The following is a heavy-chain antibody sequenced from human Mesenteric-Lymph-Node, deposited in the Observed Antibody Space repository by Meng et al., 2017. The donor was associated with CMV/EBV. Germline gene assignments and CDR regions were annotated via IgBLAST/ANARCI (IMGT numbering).Heavy chain of an antibody. V-gene: IGHV3-30*02. CDR2: IRYDGSNQ. CDR3: AKGRSTASYYFHFAY. Sequence: GESLKISCAASGFSFSTYGMHWVRQAPGKGLEWVAFIRYDGSNQYYADSVKGRFTISRDNSKNTLFLQMNTLRAEDTAVYYCAKGRSTASYYFHFAYWGQGTLVTVSS. D-gene: IGHD1-26*01. CDR1: GFSFSTYG. J-gene: IGHJ4*02.